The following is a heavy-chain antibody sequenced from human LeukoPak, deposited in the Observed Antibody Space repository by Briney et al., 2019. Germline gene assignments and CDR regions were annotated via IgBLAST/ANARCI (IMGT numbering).Heavy chain of an antibody. J-gene: IGHJ4*02. CDR2: INPNSGGT. D-gene: IGHD5-18*01. Sequence: ASVKVSCKASGYTFTGYYMHWVRQAPGQGLEWMGWINPNSGGTNYAQKLQGRVTMTTDTSTSTAYMELRSLRSDDTAVYYCARLWIQLWSPYYFDYWGQGTLVTVSS. V-gene: IGHV1-2*02. CDR3: ARLWIQLWSPYYFDY. CDR1: GYTFTGYY.